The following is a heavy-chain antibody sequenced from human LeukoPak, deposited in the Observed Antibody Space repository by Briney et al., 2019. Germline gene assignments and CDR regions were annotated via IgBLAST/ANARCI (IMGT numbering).Heavy chain of an antibody. CDR3: VKDLYYGSGSYYPALDY. CDR1: GFTFSSYA. Sequence: PGGSRRLSCSASGFTFSSYAMHWVRQAPGKGLEYVSAISSNGGSTYYADSVKGRFTISRDNSKNTLYLQMSSLRAEDTAVYYCVKDLYYGSGSYYPALDYWGQGTLVTVSS. D-gene: IGHD3-10*01. J-gene: IGHJ4*02. CDR2: ISSNGGST. V-gene: IGHV3-64D*06.